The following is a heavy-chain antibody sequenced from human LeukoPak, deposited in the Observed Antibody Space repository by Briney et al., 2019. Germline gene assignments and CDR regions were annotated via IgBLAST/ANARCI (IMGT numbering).Heavy chain of an antibody. J-gene: IGHJ4*02. V-gene: IGHV3-23*01. CDR3: AKGRFAVRGGLDY. Sequence: GGSLRLSCAASGFTFSSYAMSWVRQGPGKGLEWVSAISGSGGSTYYADSVKGRFTISRDNSKNTLYLQMNSLRAEDTAVYYCAKGRFAVRGGLDYWGQGTLVTVSS. CDR1: GFTFSSYA. CDR2: ISGSGGST. D-gene: IGHD3-10*01.